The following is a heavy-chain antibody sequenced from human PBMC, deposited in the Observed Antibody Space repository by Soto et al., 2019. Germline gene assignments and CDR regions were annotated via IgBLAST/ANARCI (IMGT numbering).Heavy chain of an antibody. CDR2: IYYSGST. CDR3: ARDLRSRGSGSYYLDY. CDR1: GGSISSGDYY. D-gene: IGHD3-10*01. V-gene: IGHV4-30-4*01. Sequence: NPSETLSLTCTVSGGSISSGDYYWSWIRQPPGKGLEWIGYIYYSGSTYYNPSLKSRVTISVDTSKNQFSLKLSSVTAADTAVYYCARDLRSRGSGSYYLDYWGQGTLVTVSS. J-gene: IGHJ4*02.